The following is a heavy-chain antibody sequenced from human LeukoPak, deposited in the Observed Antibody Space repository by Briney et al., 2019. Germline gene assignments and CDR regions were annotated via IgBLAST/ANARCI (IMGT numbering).Heavy chain of an antibody. J-gene: IGHJ3*02. D-gene: IGHD3-22*01. CDR2: IYYSGTT. Sequence: SETLSLTCTVSGGSISSGDYYWGWIRQPPGKGLEWIGSIYYSGTTYYNPSLKSRVSISVDTSKNQFSLKLSSVTGADTAVYYCARPPHYYDSSGYSFGAFDIWGQGAMVTVSS. V-gene: IGHV4-39*01. CDR3: ARPPHYYDSSGYSFGAFDI. CDR1: GGSISSGDYY.